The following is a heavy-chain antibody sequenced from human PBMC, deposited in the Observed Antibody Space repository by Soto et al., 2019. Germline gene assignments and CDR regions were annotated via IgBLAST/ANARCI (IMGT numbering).Heavy chain of an antibody. V-gene: IGHV3-30*04. CDR1: EFTFSGYA. J-gene: IGHJ6*02. Sequence: GGSLRLSCVASEFTFSGYAMYWVRQAPGKGLEWVALISFDGSNKYYADAVKGRFTISRDNSKKTLYLQMNSLRAEDTAVYYCASPAEYCTNAHCRYYYYALDAWGQGTTVTVSS. D-gene: IGHD2-8*01. CDR2: ISFDGSNK. CDR3: ASPAEYCTNAHCRYYYYALDA.